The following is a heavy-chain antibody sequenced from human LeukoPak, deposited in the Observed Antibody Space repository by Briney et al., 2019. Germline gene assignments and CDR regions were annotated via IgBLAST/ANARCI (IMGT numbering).Heavy chain of an antibody. CDR3: ARNMVRGVIISGLFDY. CDR1: GGTFSSYA. CDR2: IIPIFGTA. V-gene: IGHV1-69*01. D-gene: IGHD3-10*01. J-gene: IGHJ4*02. Sequence: SVMVSCKASGGTFSSYAISWVRQAPGQGLEWMGGIIPIFGTANYAQKFQGRVTITADESTSTAYMELSSLRSEDTALYYCARNMVRGVIISGLFDYWGQGTLVTVSS.